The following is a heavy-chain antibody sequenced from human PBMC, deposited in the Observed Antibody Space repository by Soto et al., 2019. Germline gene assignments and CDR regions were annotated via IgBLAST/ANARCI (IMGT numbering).Heavy chain of an antibody. Sequence: SETLSLTCAVYGGSFSGYYWSWIRQPPGKGLEWIGEINHSGSTNYNPSLKSRVTISVDTSKNQFSLKLSSVTAADTAVYYCASHYCTNGVCYKSNCFDPWGQGTLVTVSS. V-gene: IGHV4-34*01. CDR1: GGSFSGYY. D-gene: IGHD2-8*01. CDR3: ASHYCTNGVCYKSNCFDP. CDR2: INHSGST. J-gene: IGHJ5*02.